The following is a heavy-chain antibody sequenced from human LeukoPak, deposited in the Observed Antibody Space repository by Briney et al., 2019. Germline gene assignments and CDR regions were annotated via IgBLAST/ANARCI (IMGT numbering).Heavy chain of an antibody. V-gene: IGHV4-59*08. CDR2: IYYSGST. D-gene: IGHD4-17*01. Sequence: SETLSLTCTVSGGSISFYYWSWIRRPPGKGLEWIGYIYYSGSTNYNPSLKSRVTISVDTSKNQFSLKLSSVTAADTAVYYCARTTVTVSHFDYWGQGTLVTVSS. CDR3: ARTTVTVSHFDY. J-gene: IGHJ4*02. CDR1: GGSISFYY.